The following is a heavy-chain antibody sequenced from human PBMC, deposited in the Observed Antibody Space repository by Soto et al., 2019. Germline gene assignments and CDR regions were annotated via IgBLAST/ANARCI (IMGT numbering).Heavy chain of an antibody. CDR2: IYHGGST. D-gene: IGHD6-13*01. V-gene: IGHV4-4*02. J-gene: IGHJ4*02. CDR3: ARSPRSIAAGGIDY. CDR1: GGSISSSNF. Sequence: PSETLSLTCAVSGGSISSSNFWTWVRQPPGKGLEWIGEIYHGGSTNYNPSLKSRVTISVDKSKNQFSLRLSSVTAADTAVYYCARSPRSIAAGGIDYWGQGILVTVS.